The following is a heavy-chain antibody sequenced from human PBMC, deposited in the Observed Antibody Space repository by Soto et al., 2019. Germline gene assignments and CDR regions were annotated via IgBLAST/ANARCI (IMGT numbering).Heavy chain of an antibody. V-gene: IGHV4-30-2*01. CDR1: GASITFGGYS. J-gene: IGHJ4*02. Sequence: KPSETLSLTCTVSGASITFGGYSWSWIRQTPGKGQEWIGYINHLETTFYNPSFESRLTLSIDRAKNQFSLKLHSMSAADRAVYFCARGGGSDSFDYWGQGILVTVSS. D-gene: IGHD1-26*01. CDR3: ARGGGSDSFDY. CDR2: INHLETT.